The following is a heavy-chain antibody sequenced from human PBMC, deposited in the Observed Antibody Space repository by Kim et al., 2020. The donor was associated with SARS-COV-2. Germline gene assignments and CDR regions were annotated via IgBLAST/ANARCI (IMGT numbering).Heavy chain of an antibody. CDR3: YGVLPCELYLDV. V-gene: IGHV3-73*01. J-gene: IGHJ6*04. Sequence: YAATVRGRFTISRDDSKNTAYVQMNRLKNDDTAVYFCYGVLPCELYLDVWGKGTTVTVSS. D-gene: IGHD1-7*01.